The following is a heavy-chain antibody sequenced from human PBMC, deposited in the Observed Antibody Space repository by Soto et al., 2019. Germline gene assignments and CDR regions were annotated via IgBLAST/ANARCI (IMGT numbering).Heavy chain of an antibody. D-gene: IGHD6-13*01. CDR2: INAGNGNT. CDR1: GYTFTSYA. CDR3: ARRAAAGTVWFDP. Sequence: QVQLVQSGAEVKKPGASVKVSCKASGYTFTSYAMHWVRQAPGQRLEWMGWINAGNGNTKYSQKFQGRVTITRDTSESTAYMELSSLRSEDTAVYYCARRAAAGTVWFDPWGQGTLVTVSS. V-gene: IGHV1-3*01. J-gene: IGHJ5*02.